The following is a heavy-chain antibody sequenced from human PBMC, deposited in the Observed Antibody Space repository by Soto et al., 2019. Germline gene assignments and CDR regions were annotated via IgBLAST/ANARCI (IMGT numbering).Heavy chain of an antibody. J-gene: IGHJ4*02. CDR2: TNPNSGGT. CDR3: ARGYFDWFSSFDY. D-gene: IGHD3-9*01. CDR1: GYTFTGYY. V-gene: IGHV1-2*04. Sequence: ASVKVSCKASGYTFTGYYMHWVRQAPGQGLEWMGWTNPNSGGTNYAQKFQGWVTMTRDTSISTAYMELSRLRSDDTAVYYCARGYFDWFSSFDYWGQGTLVTVSS.